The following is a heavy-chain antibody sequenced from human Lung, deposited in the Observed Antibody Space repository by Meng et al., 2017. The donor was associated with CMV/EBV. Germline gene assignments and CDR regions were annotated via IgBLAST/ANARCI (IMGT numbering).Heavy chain of an antibody. CDR3: ARGGSNGGYLTH. D-gene: IGHD4-17*01. V-gene: IGHV3-7*01. J-gene: IGHJ4*02. Sequence: GESLKISCAASGFTFRTYWMSWVRQAPGKGLEWVANIKPDGSEKSYVDYVKGRFTISRDNAENSLYLQMDSLRAEDTAVYYCARGGSNGGYLTHRGQRTLVXVSS. CDR2: IKPDGSEK. CDR1: GFTFRTYW.